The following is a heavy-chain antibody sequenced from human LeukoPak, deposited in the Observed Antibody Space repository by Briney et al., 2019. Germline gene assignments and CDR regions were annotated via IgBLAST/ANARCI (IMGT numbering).Heavy chain of an antibody. CDR2: IYYSGST. V-gene: IGHV4-59*01. Sequence: PSETLSLTCTVSGGSISSYYWSWIRQPPGKGLEWIGYIYYSGSTNYNPSLKSRVTISVDTSKNQFSLKLSSVTAADTAVYYCARETTPAPYYDFWSGPFGGYGMDVWGQGTTVTVSS. D-gene: IGHD3-3*01. CDR3: ARETTPAPYYDFWSGPFGGYGMDV. J-gene: IGHJ6*02. CDR1: GGSISSYY.